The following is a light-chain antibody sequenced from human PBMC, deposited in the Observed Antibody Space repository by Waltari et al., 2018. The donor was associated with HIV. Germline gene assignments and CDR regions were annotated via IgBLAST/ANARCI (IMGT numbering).Light chain of an antibody. CDR3: LLSYSGARV. CDR2: DTN. Sequence: QAVVTQEPSLTVSPGETVTLTCGPSTGAVTSGHYPFWFQQKPGQAPKTLIYDTNNKHSWTPARFSGSLLGGKAALTLSGAQPEDEADYYCLLSYSGARVFGGGTKLTVL. V-gene: IGLV7-46*01. J-gene: IGLJ2*01. CDR1: TGAVTSGHY.